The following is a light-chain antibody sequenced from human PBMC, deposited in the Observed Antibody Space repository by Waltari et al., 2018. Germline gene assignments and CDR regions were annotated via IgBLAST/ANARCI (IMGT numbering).Light chain of an antibody. V-gene: IGLV1-47*02. CDR3: VAWDDSLSGYV. CDR1: SSNVGRDN. J-gene: IGLJ1*01. Sequence: QSVLTQPPSASATPGQRVTISCSGSSSNVGRDNVYWFLQLPGTAPKLLIYNDHRRPAVVLDRFSGSKSGTLSSLAISGLRSEDVADYYCVAWDDSLSGYVFGTGTKVTVL. CDR2: NDH.